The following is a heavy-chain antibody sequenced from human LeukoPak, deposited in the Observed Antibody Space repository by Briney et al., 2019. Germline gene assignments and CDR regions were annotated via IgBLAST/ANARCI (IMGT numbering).Heavy chain of an antibody. D-gene: IGHD4-17*01. Sequence: GASVKVSCKASGGTFSSYAISWVRQAPGQGLEWMGRIIPILGIANYAQKFQGRVTITADKSTSTAYMELSSLRSEDTAVYYCARATADYGDPAYYYYGMDVWGQGTTVTVSS. J-gene: IGHJ6*02. CDR2: IIPILGIA. CDR3: ARATADYGDPAYYYYGMDV. V-gene: IGHV1-69*04. CDR1: GGTFSSYA.